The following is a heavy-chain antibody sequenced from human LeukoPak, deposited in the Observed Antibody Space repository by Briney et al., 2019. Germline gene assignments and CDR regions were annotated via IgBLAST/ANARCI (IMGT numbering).Heavy chain of an antibody. CDR2: ISYDGSNK. CDR1: GFTFDDYA. J-gene: IGHJ4*02. V-gene: IGHV3-30-3*01. D-gene: IGHD2-21*02. CDR3: ARDLSYGGYCGGDCGRGIDY. Sequence: PGGSLRLSCAASGFTFDDYAMHWVRQAPGKGLEWVAVISYDGSNKYYADSVKGRFTISRDNSKNTLYLQMNSLRAEDTAVYYCARDLSYGGYCGGDCGRGIDYWGQGTLVTVSS.